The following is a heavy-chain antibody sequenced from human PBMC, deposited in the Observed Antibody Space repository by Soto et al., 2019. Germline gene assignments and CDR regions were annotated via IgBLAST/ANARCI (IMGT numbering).Heavy chain of an antibody. V-gene: IGHV1-58*01. Sequence: SVKVYCKASGLTFTGSSVQWGRHARGQRLEWIGWIVVGSGNTNYAQKFQERVTITRDMSTSTAYMELSSLRSEGTAVYYCAAMKVVVAATRLHYYGMDVWGQGTTVTVSS. CDR2: IVVGSGNT. D-gene: IGHD2-15*01. CDR1: GLTFTGSS. J-gene: IGHJ6*02. CDR3: AAMKVVVAATRLHYYGMDV.